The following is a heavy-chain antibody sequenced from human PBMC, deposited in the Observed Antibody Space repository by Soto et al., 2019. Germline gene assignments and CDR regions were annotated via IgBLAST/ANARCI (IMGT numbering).Heavy chain of an antibody. J-gene: IGHJ4*02. CDR2: ISVSGGST. CDR1: GFTFSSYA. Sequence: EVQLLESGGGLVQPGGSLRLSCAASGFTFSSYAMSWVRQAPGKGLEWVSAISVSGGSTYYADSVKGRFTISRDNSKNTLYLQMNSLRAEDTAVYYCAKGQVKVYSSGCHTWGQGTLVTVSS. D-gene: IGHD6-19*01. V-gene: IGHV3-23*01. CDR3: AKGQVKVYSSGCHT.